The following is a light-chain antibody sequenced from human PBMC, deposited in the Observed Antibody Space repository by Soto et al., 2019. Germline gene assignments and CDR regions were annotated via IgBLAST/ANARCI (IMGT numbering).Light chain of an antibody. Sequence: QSALTQPASVSGSPGQSLTISCTGTSSDVGAYNYVSWYQKHPGKAPKLMIYEVSNRPSGVSNRFSGSKSGNTASLTISGLQAEDEADYYCCSYTGSSTLVVFGGGTKVTVL. CDR1: SSDVGAYNY. CDR2: EVS. CDR3: CSYTGSSTLVV. V-gene: IGLV2-14*01. J-gene: IGLJ2*01.